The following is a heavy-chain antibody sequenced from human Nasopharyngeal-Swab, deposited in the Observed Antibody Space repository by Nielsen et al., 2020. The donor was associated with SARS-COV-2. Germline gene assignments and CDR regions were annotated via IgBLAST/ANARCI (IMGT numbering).Heavy chain of an antibody. CDR3: ARGALGYCSSNSCITAFDY. V-gene: IGHV1-18*04. CDR1: GYTFTSYG. Sequence: ASVKVSCKASGYTFTSYGISWVRQAPGQGLGWMGWISADNGNTKYAQKLQGRVTMTTDTSTSTAHMELRSLRFDDTAVYYCARGALGYCSSNSCITAFDYWGQGSVVTVS. J-gene: IGHJ4*02. D-gene: IGHD2-2*01. CDR2: ISADNGNT.